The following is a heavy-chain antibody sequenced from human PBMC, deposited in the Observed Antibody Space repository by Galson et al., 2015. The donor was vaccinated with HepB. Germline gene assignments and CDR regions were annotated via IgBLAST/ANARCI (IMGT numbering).Heavy chain of an antibody. CDR2: INQDGSVK. Sequence: SLRLSCAASGFTFSSYWMSWVRQAPGKGLEWVTNINQDGSVKFYVDSVRGRFTLSRDNAKNSLSLQMNSLRVEDTAVYYCGRSSSAPGDSWGQGTLVTVSS. J-gene: IGHJ5*02. CDR3: GRSSSAPGDS. V-gene: IGHV3-7*01. D-gene: IGHD1-1*01. CDR1: GFTFSSYW.